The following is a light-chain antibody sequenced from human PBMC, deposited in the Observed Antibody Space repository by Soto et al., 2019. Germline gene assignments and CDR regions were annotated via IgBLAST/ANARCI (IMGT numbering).Light chain of an antibody. J-gene: IGKJ5*01. V-gene: IGKV1-33*01. CDR3: QQYDNLPLI. Sequence: IQMTQSPSSLSASVGDRVTITCQATQDIRKYLNWYQQKPGKAPKLLIYDASSLETGVPSRFSGSGSGTDFTLTISSRQPEDFATYYCQQYDNLPLIFGQGTRLEI. CDR2: DAS. CDR1: QDIRKY.